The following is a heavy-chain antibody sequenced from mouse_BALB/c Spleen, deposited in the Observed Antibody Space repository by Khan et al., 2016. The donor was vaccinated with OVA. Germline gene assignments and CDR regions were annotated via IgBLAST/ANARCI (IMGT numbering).Heavy chain of an antibody. V-gene: IGHV1S137*01. J-gene: IGHJ3*01. Sequence: QVRLQQSGAELVRPGVSVKISCKGSGYIFTDFSMHWVKRCHAKSLEWIGVISTPYGDSIYNQNFKGKATLTVDRSSSAAYMELARLTSEDSASYYGASGCGHYRFAYWGQGTLVTVSA. CDR1: GYIFTDFS. CDR2: ISTPYGDS. D-gene: IGHD2-1*01. CDR3: ASGCGHYRFAY.